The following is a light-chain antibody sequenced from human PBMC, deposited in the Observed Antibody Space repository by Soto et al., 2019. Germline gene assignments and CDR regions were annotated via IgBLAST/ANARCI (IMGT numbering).Light chain of an antibody. CDR1: SSDIGGYNY. CDR3: SSYTSSSTLV. Sequence: QSALTQPASVSGSPGQSITISCTGTSSDIGGYNYVSWYQQHPGKAPKLMIYEVSYRPSGVSNRFSGSKSGNTASLTISGLQAEDEAAYYCSSYTSSSTLVFGGGTKVTVL. CDR2: EVS. V-gene: IGLV2-14*01. J-gene: IGLJ2*01.